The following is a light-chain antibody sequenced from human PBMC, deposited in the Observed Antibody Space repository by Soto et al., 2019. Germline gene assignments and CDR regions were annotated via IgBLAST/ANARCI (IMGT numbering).Light chain of an antibody. CDR3: SSYSDSDTKV. CDR2: EVN. CDR1: SSDVGAYIY. V-gene: IGLV2-14*03. J-gene: IGLJ1*01. Sequence: SVLTQPASVSGSPGQSITISCGGTSSDVGAYIYVFWYQQFPGKAPKLIIYEVNNRPSGASDRFSGSKSDTTAYLTISGLQAEDEADYYCSSYSDSDTKVFGTGTKVTVL.